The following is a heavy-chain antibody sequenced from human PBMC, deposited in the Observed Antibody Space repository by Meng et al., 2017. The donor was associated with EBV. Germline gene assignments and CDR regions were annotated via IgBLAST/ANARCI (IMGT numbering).Heavy chain of an antibody. Sequence: QVQLVQSGAEVRKPGSPAKVSCKASGGTFSSYAISWVRQAPGQGLEWMGGIIPIFGTANYAQKFQGRVTITADKSTSTAYMELSSLRSEDTAAYYCARAEIAAAGRLDYWGQGTLVTVSS. CDR3: ARAEIAAAGRLDY. V-gene: IGHV1-69*06. J-gene: IGHJ4*02. D-gene: IGHD6-13*01. CDR2: IIPIFGTA. CDR1: GGTFSSYA.